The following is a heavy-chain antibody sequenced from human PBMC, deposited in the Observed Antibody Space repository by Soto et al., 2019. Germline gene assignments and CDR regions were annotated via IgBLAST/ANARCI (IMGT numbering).Heavy chain of an antibody. CDR3: ARYSGYDLKDPGGDYFDY. D-gene: IGHD5-12*01. J-gene: IGHJ4*02. V-gene: IGHV1-69*02. CDR2: IIPILGIA. Sequence: GKGLEWMGRIIPILGIANYAQKFQGRVTITADKSTSTAYMELSSLRSEDTAVYYCARYSGYDLKDPGGDYFDYWGQGTLVTVSS.